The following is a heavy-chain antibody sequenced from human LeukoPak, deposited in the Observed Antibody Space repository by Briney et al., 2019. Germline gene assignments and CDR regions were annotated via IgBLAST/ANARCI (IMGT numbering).Heavy chain of an antibody. V-gene: IGHV4-30-2*01. CDR1: GGSISSGGYS. Sequence: SETLSLTCAVSGGSISSGGYSWSWIRQPPGKGLEWIGYIYHSGSTYYNLSLKSRVTISVDRSKNQFSLKLSSVAAADTAVYYCAGLSSPDYYYYGMDVWGQGTTVTVSS. CDR2: IYHSGST. J-gene: IGHJ6*02. CDR3: AGLSSPDYYYYGMDV.